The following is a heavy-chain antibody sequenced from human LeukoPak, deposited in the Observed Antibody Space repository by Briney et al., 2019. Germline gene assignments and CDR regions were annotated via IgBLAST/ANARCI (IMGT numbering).Heavy chain of an antibody. CDR3: ARVLRYCSGGNCYSGGLGYMDV. CDR1: GFTFSGYN. J-gene: IGHJ6*03. D-gene: IGHD2-15*01. V-gene: IGHV3-11*01. CDR2: IGRSGRPK. Sequence: GGSLTLSCAASGFTFSGYNMRWISPAPGRGLGWVSSIGRSGRPKYYADSGKGRFTISRDNAKTSLFLQMNSLRAEDTGVYYCARVLRYCSGGNCYSGGLGYMDVWGKGTTVTISS.